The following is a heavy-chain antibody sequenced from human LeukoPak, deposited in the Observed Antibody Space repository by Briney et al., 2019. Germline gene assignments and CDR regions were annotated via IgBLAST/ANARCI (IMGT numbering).Heavy chain of an antibody. CDR2: ISGSGGST. CDR3: AKALHCGGDCYYFDY. V-gene: IGHV3-23*01. J-gene: IGHJ4*02. Sequence: GGSLRLSCAASGFTFSSYAMSWVRQAPGKGLEWVSAISGSGGSTYYADSVKGRFTISRDNSKNTLYLQMNSLRAEDTAVYYCAKALHCGGDCYYFDYWGQGILVTVSS. CDR1: GFTFSSYA. D-gene: IGHD2-21*02.